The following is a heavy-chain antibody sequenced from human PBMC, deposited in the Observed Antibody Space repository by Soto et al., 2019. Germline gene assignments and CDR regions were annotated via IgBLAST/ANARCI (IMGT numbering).Heavy chain of an antibody. D-gene: IGHD3-9*01. CDR3: ARAPFLTGYLDY. CDR1: GFTFSSYE. V-gene: IGHV3-48*03. CDR2: ISSSGGTI. Sequence: EVQLVESGGGLVQPGGSLRLSCAASGFTFSSYEMNWVRQAPGKGLEWVSYISSSGGTIYYADSVNGRFTISRDNAKNSLYLQMNSLRAEDTAVYYCARAPFLTGYLDYWGQGTLVTVSS. J-gene: IGHJ4*02.